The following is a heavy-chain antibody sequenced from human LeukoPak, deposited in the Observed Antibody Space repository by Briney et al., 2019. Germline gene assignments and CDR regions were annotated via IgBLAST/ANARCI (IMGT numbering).Heavy chain of an antibody. CDR3: ARFQAAATYFDC. J-gene: IGHJ4*02. CDR1: GGSISYYY. V-gene: IGHV4-59*01. Sequence: SETLSLTCTVSGGSISYYYWSWIRQAPGTGLELIGYIYSSGSTNYNPFLKSRVTISVDTSKSQFSLMLTSVTAADTAVYYCARFQAAATYFDCWGQGTLVTVSS. D-gene: IGHD6-13*01. CDR2: IYSSGST.